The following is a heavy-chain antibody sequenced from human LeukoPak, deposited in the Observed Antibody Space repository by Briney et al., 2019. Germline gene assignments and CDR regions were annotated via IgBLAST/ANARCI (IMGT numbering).Heavy chain of an antibody. V-gene: IGHV4-61*08. CDR2: IYYSGST. J-gene: IGHJ4*02. Sequence: SETLSLTCAVSGGSISSGGYSWSWIRQPPGKGLEWIGYIYYSGSTNYNPSLKSRVTISVDTSKNQFSLKLSSVTAADTAVYYCARHLSGYYPFDYWGQGTLVTVSS. CDR1: GGSISSGGYS. CDR3: ARHLSGYYPFDY. D-gene: IGHD3-22*01.